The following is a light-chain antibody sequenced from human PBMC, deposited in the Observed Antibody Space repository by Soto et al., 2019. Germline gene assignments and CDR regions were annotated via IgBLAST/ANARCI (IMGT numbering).Light chain of an antibody. V-gene: IGKV3-15*01. CDR1: QGINRN. CDR3: QQYYTWPVT. CDR2: GAS. J-gene: IGKJ4*01. Sequence: IVMTQSPATLSASPGESVTFSCRASQGINRNLAWYQQKPGQAPRLLFSGASTGATGIPARFSGSGSGTEFTLTITSLQSEDSAVYYCQQYYTWPVTFGGGTKVDIK.